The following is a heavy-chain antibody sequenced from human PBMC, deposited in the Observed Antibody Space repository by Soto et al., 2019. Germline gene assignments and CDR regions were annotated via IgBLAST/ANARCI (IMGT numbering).Heavy chain of an antibody. J-gene: IGHJ4*02. Sequence: EVQLLESGGGLVQPGGSLRLSCAASGFTFSGYAMSWVRQAPGKGLEWVSAISGSGGSTYYADSVKGRFTISRDNSKNTLYLQMNSLRAEDTAVYYCAKDQGGAVAALDYWGQGTLVTVSS. CDR1: GFTFSGYA. CDR3: AKDQGGAVAALDY. D-gene: IGHD6-19*01. V-gene: IGHV3-23*01. CDR2: ISGSGGST.